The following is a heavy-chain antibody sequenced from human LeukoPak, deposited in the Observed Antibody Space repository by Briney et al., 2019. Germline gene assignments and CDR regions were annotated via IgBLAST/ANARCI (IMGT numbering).Heavy chain of an antibody. V-gene: IGHV3-7*01. CDR1: EFTFSSNW. J-gene: IGHJ4*02. CDR3: ARDRDCGDGGCYPHFDY. Sequence: LPGGSLRLSCAASEFTFSSNWMSWVRQAPGKGLEWVANIRQDGSDKYYMDSVKGRFTISRDNAKNSLSLQMNSLRVEDTAVYYCARDRDCGDGGCYPHFDYWGQGVRVTVSS. CDR2: IRQDGSDK. D-gene: IGHD2-15*01.